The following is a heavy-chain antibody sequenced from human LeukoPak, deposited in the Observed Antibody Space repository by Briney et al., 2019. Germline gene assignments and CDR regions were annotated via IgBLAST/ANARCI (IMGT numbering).Heavy chain of an antibody. V-gene: IGHV3-21*01. Sequence: GGSLRLSCAASRFTFSSYSMNWVRQAPGKGLEWVSSISSSGSYIYYADSVKGRFTISRDNAKNSLYLQMNSLRAEDTAVYYCAKGPVAGRLSYFQHWGQGTLVTVSS. D-gene: IGHD6-19*01. CDR1: RFTFSSYS. CDR3: AKGPVAGRLSYFQH. CDR2: ISSSGSYI. J-gene: IGHJ1*01.